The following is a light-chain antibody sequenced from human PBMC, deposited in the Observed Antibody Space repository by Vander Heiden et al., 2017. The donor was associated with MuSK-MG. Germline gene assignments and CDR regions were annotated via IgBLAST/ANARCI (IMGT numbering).Light chain of an antibody. Sequence: DIQLTHSPSSLSASAVDRLTITRGASLSISSYLNWYQQKPGKAPKLLTYAASSLQSGVPSRFSGSGSGTDFTLTISSLQPEDFATYYCQQSYSTPYTFGQGTKLEIK. CDR3: QQSYSTPYT. V-gene: IGKV1-39*01. J-gene: IGKJ2*01. CDR1: LSISSY. CDR2: AAS.